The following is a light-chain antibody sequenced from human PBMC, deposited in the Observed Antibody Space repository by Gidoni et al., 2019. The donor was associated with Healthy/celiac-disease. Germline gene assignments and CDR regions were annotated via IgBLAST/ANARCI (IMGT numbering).Light chain of an antibody. Sequence: DIQMTQSPSSLSASVGDRVTITCRASQSISSYVNWYQQKPGKAHKLLIYAASSLQSGVPSRCSGSVSGTDFTLTISSLQPEDFATYYCQQSYSTAWTFGQGTKVEIK. CDR2: AAS. V-gene: IGKV1-39*01. CDR1: QSISSY. CDR3: QQSYSTAWT. J-gene: IGKJ1*01.